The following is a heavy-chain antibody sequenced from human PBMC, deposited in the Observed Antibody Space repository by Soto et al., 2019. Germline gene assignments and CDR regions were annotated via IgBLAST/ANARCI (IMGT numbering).Heavy chain of an antibody. J-gene: IGHJ4*02. CDR1: GFTFSSYA. V-gene: IGHV3-23*01. D-gene: IGHD2-2*01. Sequence: LSCAASGFTFSSYAMSWVRQAPGKGLEWVSAISGSGGSTYYADSVKGRFTISRDNSKNTLYLQMNSLRAEDTAVYYCAKDLFRSTSYFDYWGQGTLVTVSS. CDR3: AKDLFRSTSYFDY. CDR2: ISGSGGST.